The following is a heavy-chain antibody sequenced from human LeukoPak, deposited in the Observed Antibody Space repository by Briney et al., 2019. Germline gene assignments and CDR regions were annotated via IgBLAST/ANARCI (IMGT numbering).Heavy chain of an antibody. CDR2: ISSSSTI. CDR1: GFTFSSYS. V-gene: IGHV3-48*01. J-gene: IGHJ4*02. CDR3: ARDNAYMFDY. Sequence: GGSLRLSCAASGFTFSSYSMNWVRQAPGKGLEWVSYISSSSTIYYADSVKGRFTISRDNAKNSLYLQMNSLRAEDTAVYYCARDNAYMFDYWGQGTQVTVSS. D-gene: IGHD2-2*01.